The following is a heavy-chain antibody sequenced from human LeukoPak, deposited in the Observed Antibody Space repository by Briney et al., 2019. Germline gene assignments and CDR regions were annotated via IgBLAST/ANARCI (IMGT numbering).Heavy chain of an antibody. Sequence: PGGSLRLSCAASGFIFSNYWMNWVRLAPGKELEWVANIKQNGGEKYFADSVKGRFSVSRDNARNSLYLQMNSLRAEDTAVYYCARESRSGLDYWGQGTLVAVSS. J-gene: IGHJ4*02. D-gene: IGHD3-3*01. CDR3: ARESRSGLDY. CDR2: IKQNGGEK. CDR1: GFIFSNYW. V-gene: IGHV3-7*03.